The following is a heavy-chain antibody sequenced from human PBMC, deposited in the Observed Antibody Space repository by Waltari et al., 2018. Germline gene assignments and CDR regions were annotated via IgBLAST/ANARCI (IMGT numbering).Heavy chain of an antibody. Sequence: EVQLVESGGGLVKPGGSLRLSCAGSGFNFNNYYMSWVRQAPGKWLEWVSSISSSSSYIFYADSVKGRFTISRDNAKSSVFLQMHSMRAEDTAVYYCARVFSPNVAARHFDYWGQGTLATVSS. V-gene: IGHV3-21*01. J-gene: IGHJ4*02. CDR1: GFNFNNYY. D-gene: IGHD6-6*01. CDR3: ARVFSPNVAARHFDY. CDR2: ISSSSSYI.